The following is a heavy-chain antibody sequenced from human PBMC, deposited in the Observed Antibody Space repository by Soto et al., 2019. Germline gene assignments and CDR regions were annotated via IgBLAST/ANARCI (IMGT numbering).Heavy chain of an antibody. Sequence: SGPTLVNPTQTLTLTCTFSGFSLSTDDVGVGLIRQPPGKALDWLAVIYWDDDKRYSPSLKSRLTITKDTSKNQVLLTMTNMDPVDTATYFCARSKYSISSFDYWGQGALVTVSS. D-gene: IGHD6-6*01. V-gene: IGHV2-5*02. CDR1: GFSLSTDDVG. CDR3: ARSKYSISSFDY. J-gene: IGHJ4*02. CDR2: IYWDDDK.